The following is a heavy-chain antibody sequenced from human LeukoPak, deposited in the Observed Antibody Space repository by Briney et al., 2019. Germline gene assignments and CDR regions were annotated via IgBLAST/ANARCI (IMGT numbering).Heavy chain of an antibody. CDR3: AKDQVWIVVGSFDY. V-gene: IGHV3-23*01. CDR2: ISGSGGST. Sequence: GGSLRLSCAASGFTFSSYAMSWVRQAPGKGLEWVSGISGSGGSTYYADSVKGRFTISRDNSKNTLYLQITSLRAEDTAVYYCAKDQVWIVVGSFDYWGQGTLVTVSS. J-gene: IGHJ4*02. D-gene: IGHD3-22*01. CDR1: GFTFSSYA.